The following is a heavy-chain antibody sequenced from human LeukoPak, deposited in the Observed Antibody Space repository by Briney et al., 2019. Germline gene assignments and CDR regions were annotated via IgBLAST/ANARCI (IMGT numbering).Heavy chain of an antibody. CDR2: IYYSGST. J-gene: IGHJ4*02. CDR3: ARGIASSSPWIDY. D-gene: IGHD6-6*01. CDR1: GGSISSYY. Sequence: SEALSLTCTVSGGSISSYYWSWIRQPPGKGLEWIGYIYYSGSTNYNPSLKSRVTISVDTSKNQFSLKLSSVTAADTAVYYCARGIASSSPWIDYWGQGTLVTVSS. V-gene: IGHV4-59*01.